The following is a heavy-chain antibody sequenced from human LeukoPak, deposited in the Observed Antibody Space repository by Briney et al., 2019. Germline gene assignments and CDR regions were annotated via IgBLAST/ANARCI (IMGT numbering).Heavy chain of an antibody. CDR1: GFTFSSYA. D-gene: IGHD6-13*01. Sequence: GRSLRLSCAASGFTFSSYAMHWVRQAPSKGLEWVAVISYDGSNKYYADSVKGRFTISRDNSKNTLYLQMNSLRAEDTAVYYCARDRAAAGQTWGQGTLVTVSS. CDR3: ARDRAAAGQT. V-gene: IGHV3-30-3*01. CDR2: ISYDGSNK. J-gene: IGHJ4*02.